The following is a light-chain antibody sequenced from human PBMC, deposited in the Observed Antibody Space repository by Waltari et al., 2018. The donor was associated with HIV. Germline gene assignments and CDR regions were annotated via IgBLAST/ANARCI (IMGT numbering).Light chain of an antibody. CDR2: GAS. Sequence: EIVLTQSPGTLSLSPGERATLSCRASQSVTGSHLAWYQQRPGQPPRLLVYGASSRATGIPDRFSGSGSGTDFTLTITRLEPEDFAVYYCQQYNYWPPYTFGQGTKVEIK. J-gene: IGKJ2*01. CDR1: QSVTGSH. V-gene: IGKV3-20*01. CDR3: QQYNYWPPYT.